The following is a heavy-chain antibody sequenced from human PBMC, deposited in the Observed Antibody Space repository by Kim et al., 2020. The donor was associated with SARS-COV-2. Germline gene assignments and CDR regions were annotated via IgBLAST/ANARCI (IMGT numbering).Heavy chain of an antibody. CDR3: AKGKDGDYYDSNGYYY. Sequence: DSVKGRFTVSRDNSKNTVYLQVNSLRDEDTATYYCAKGKDGDYYDSNGYYYWGQGTLVTVSS. J-gene: IGHJ4*02. V-gene: IGHV3-23*01. D-gene: IGHD3-22*01.